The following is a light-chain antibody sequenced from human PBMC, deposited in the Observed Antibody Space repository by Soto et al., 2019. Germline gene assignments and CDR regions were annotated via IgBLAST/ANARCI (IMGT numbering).Light chain of an antibody. CDR1: QDINIY. V-gene: IGKV3-20*01. CDR2: GAI. CDR3: QQYGNSPLS. Sequence: EVALTQSPGTLSLSPGERATLSCRASQDINIYLAWYQQKPGQAPRLLISGAISRASGIPDRFTGNGAGTDFTLTINRXEPEDFAVYFCQQYGNSPLSFGGGTKVDTK. J-gene: IGKJ4*01.